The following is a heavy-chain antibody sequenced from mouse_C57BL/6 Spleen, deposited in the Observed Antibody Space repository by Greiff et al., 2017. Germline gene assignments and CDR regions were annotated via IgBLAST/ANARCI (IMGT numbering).Heavy chain of an antibody. D-gene: IGHD4-1*01. V-gene: IGHV1-64*01. Sequence: QVQLQQPGAELVKPGASVKLSCKASGYTFTSYWMHWVKQRPGQGLEWIGMIHPNSGSTNYNEKFKSKATLTVYKSSSTAYMQLSSLTSEYSAVYFCARENLRTGYAMDYWGQGTSVTVSS. CDR3: ARENLRTGYAMDY. CDR1: GYTFTSYW. CDR2: IHPNSGST. J-gene: IGHJ4*01.